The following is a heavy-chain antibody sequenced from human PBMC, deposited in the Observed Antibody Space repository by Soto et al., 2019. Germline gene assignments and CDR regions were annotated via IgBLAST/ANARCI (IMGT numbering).Heavy chain of an antibody. J-gene: IGHJ4*02. CDR3: AKGYYDSWYYFDC. Sequence: PGGSLRLSCAASGFTFSTYAMSWVRQAPGKGLEWVSAFSGNSGRTYYADSVKGRVTISRDISKNTLYLQMNSLRAEDTASYFCAKGYYDSWYYFDCWGQGTLVTVSS. D-gene: IGHD3-10*01. CDR1: GFTFSTYA. V-gene: IGHV3-23*01. CDR2: FSGNSGRT.